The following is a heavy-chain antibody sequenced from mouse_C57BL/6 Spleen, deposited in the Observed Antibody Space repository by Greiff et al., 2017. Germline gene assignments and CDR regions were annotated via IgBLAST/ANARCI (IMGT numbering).Heavy chain of an antibody. V-gene: IGHV1-82*01. CDR2: IYPGDGDT. Sequence: VQLVESGPELVKPGASVKISCKASGYAFSSSWMNWVKQRPGKGLEWIGRIYPGDGDTNYNGKFKGKATLTADKSSSTAYMQLSSLTSEDSAVYFCARYNYYGSSYFDYWGQGTTLTVSS. CDR3: ARYNYYGSSYFDY. D-gene: IGHD1-1*01. J-gene: IGHJ2*01. CDR1: GYAFSSSW.